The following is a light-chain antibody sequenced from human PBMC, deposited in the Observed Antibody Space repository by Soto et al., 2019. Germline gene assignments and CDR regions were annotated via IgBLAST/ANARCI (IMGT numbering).Light chain of an antibody. CDR1: QSVSNSY. CDR3: QHYDGSPGYT. V-gene: IGKV3-20*01. J-gene: IGKJ2*01. CDR2: GAS. Sequence: EIVLTQSPGTLSLSPGEGATLSCRASQSVSNSYLAWYQQKPGQAPRLLMYGASTRATGIPDRFSGSGSGSGSGTDFTLTISRLEPEDFAVYFCQHYDGSPGYTFGQGSTLEIK.